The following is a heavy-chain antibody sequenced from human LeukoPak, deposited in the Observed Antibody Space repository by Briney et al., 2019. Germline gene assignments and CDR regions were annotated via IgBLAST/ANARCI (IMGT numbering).Heavy chain of an antibody. CDR3: ARSPTVTTRRLFWFGP. Sequence: PSETLSLTCAVYGGSFSSYYWSWIRQPPGKGLEWIGYIYYSGSTNYDPSLKSRVTISVDTSKNQFSLKLSSVTAADTAVYYCARSPTVTTRRLFWFGPWGQGTLVTVSS. D-gene: IGHD4-17*01. V-gene: IGHV4-59*01. CDR2: IYYSGST. CDR1: GGSFSSYY. J-gene: IGHJ5*02.